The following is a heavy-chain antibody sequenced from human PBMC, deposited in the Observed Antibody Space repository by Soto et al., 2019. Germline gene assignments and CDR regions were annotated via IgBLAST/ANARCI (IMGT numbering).Heavy chain of an antibody. V-gene: IGHV1-18*01. CDR2: ISVYNGNT. CDR1: GYVLTSHG. J-gene: IGHJ2*01. Sequence: QVQLVQSGAEVKKPGASVKVSCKASGYVLTSHGISWVRQAPGQGLEWMGWISVYNGNTEYAPKLQGRDTMTTDTSTNTGYMELRSLRSDDTAVYYCSRDPGYWYFDLWGRGTLVTVSS. CDR3: SRDPGYWYFDL.